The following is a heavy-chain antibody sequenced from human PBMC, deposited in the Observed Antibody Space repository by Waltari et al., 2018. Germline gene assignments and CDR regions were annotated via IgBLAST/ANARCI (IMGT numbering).Heavy chain of an antibody. D-gene: IGHD3-10*01. CDR1: GGSISSGGSY. CDR2: INHSGST. CDR3: ARGVWRYYGSGSYSPIAEYFQH. J-gene: IGHJ1*01. Sequence: QVQLQESGPGLVKPSQTLSLTCTVSGGSISSGGSYWGWIRQHPGKGLVWIGEINHSGSTNYNPSLKSRVTISVDTSKNQFSLKLSSVTAADTAVYYCARGVWRYYGSGSYSPIAEYFQHWGQGTLVTVSS. V-gene: IGHV4-31*03.